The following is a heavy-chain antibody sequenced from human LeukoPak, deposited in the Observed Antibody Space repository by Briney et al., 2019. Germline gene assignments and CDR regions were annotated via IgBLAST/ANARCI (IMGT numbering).Heavy chain of an antibody. Sequence: SETLSLTCTVSGGSVSSGSHYWSWIRQPPGKGLEWIGNIYYSGNTNYNPSLKSRVTISIDTSKNQFSLNLNSVTAADTALYSCARHYLGGNYPDYSNHWGQGTLVTVSS. CDR1: GGSVSSGSHY. V-gene: IGHV4-61*01. J-gene: IGHJ4*02. D-gene: IGHD1-26*01. CDR2: IYYSGNT. CDR3: ARHYLGGNYPDYSNH.